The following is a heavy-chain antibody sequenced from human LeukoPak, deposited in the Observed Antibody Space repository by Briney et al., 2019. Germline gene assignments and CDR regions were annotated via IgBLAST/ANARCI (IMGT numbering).Heavy chain of an antibody. CDR3: ARDQHRGYGTGWYFDY. J-gene: IGHJ4*02. CDR1: GYTFTNYY. CDR2: LNPSAGTT. V-gene: IGHV1-46*01. D-gene: IGHD6-19*01. Sequence: ASVKLSCKASGYTFTNYYMHWVRQAPGQGLEWVGILNPSAGTTTYAQKFQGRVTMTRDTSTSTVYMELSSLRSEDTAMYYCARDQHRGYGTGWYFDYWGQGTLVTVSS.